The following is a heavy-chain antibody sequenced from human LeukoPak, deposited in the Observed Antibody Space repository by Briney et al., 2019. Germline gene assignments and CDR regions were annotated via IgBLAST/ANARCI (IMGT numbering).Heavy chain of an antibody. CDR3: AREDLRAGHWFFDL. CDR1: GFTLSNYW. J-gene: IGHJ2*01. D-gene: IGHD4-17*01. Sequence: AGGSLRLSCAASGFTLSNYWMHWVRQAPGKGLVWVSRMNSDGRSRTYADSVKGRFTISRDNAKNTLYLQMNSLRGEDTAVYYCAREDLRAGHWFFDLWGRGTLVTVSS. V-gene: IGHV3-74*01. CDR2: MNSDGRSR.